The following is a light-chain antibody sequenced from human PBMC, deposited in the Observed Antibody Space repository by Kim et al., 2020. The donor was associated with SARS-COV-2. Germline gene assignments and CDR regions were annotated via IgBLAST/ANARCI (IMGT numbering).Light chain of an antibody. CDR1: KLGDKY. CDR2: QDS. Sequence: VSPGQTARLTCSGDKLGDKYACWYQQKPGQSPVLVIYQDSKRTSGIPERFSGSNSGNTATLTISGTQAMDEADYYCQAWDSSTAVVFGGGTQLTVL. CDR3: QAWDSSTAVV. J-gene: IGLJ2*01. V-gene: IGLV3-1*01.